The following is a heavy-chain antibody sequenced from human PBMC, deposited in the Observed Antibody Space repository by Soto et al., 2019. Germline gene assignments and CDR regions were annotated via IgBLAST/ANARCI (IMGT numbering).Heavy chain of an antibody. J-gene: IGHJ4*02. V-gene: IGHV1-18*01. CDR2: TNAYNGKT. D-gene: IGHD6-19*01. Sequence: ASVKVSCKASGYTFTSYGISWVRQAPGQGLEWMGWTNAYNGKTNYAQKFQGRVTMTKDTSTDTAYMELSSLRSEDTAVYYCVTAVAGTSFGYWGQGTLVTVSS. CDR3: VTAVAGTSFGY. CDR1: GYTFTSYG.